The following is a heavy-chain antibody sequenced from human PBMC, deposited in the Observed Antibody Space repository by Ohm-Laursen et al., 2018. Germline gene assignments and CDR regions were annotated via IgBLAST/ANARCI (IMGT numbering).Heavy chain of an antibody. V-gene: IGHV3-9*01. D-gene: IGHD6-13*01. Sequence: SLRLSCAASGFTFGNYAMHWVRQAPGKGLEWVATINWNSGDIGYGDSVKGRFTISRDNARSSLDLQMNSLRVEDTALYYCAKDLLAAPDYYGIDVWGQGTTVTVSS. J-gene: IGHJ6*02. CDR3: AKDLLAAPDYYGIDV. CDR2: INWNSGDI. CDR1: GFTFGNYA.